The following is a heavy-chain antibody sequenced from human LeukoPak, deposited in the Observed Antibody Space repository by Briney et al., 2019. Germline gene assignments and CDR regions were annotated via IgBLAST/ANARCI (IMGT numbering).Heavy chain of an antibody. J-gene: IGHJ4*02. V-gene: IGHV4-59*12. Sequence: SETLSLTCTVSGGSISSYYWSWIRQPPGKGLEWIGYIYYSGSTNYNPSLKSRVTISVDTSKNQFSLKLSSVTAADTAVYYCARALYCSSTSCYPTIDYWGQGTLVTVSS. CDR1: GGSISSYY. CDR3: ARALYCSSTSCYPTIDY. D-gene: IGHD2-2*01. CDR2: IYYSGST.